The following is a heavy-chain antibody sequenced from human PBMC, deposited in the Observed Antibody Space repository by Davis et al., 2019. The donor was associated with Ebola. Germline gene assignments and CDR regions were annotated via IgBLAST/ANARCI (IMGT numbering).Heavy chain of an antibody. V-gene: IGHV4-34*01. CDR2: INHSGST. D-gene: IGHD6-19*01. J-gene: IGHJ6*02. CDR1: GGSFSGYY. Sequence: MPSETLSLTCAVYGGSFSGYYWSWIRQPPGKGREWIGEINHSGSTNYNPSLKRRVTISVDTSKNQFSLKLSSVTAADTAVYYCARGYSSGWYVWGQGTTVTVSS. CDR3: ARGYSSGWYV.